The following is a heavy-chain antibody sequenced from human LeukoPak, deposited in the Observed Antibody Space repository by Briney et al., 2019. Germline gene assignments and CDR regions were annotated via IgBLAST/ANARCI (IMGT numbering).Heavy chain of an antibody. J-gene: IGHJ4*02. CDR2: INHSGST. CDR3: ARSRDGYHPLDY. CDR1: GGSFSGYY. V-gene: IGHV4-34*01. D-gene: IGHD5-24*01. Sequence: SETLSLTCAVYGGSFSGYYWSWIRQPPGKGLEWIGEINHSGSTNYNPSLKSRATTSVDTSKNQFSLKLSSVTATDTALYYCARSRDGYHPLDYWGQGTLVTVSS.